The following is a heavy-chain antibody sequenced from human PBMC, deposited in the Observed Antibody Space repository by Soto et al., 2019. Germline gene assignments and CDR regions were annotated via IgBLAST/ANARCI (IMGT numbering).Heavy chain of an antibody. D-gene: IGHD3-22*01. J-gene: IGHJ3*02. V-gene: IGHV4-30-4*08. Sequence: PSETLSLTCLVSGDSISSSYYYWTWIRQVPGKGPEWIGHIHNSGTTHYNPSLRSRLTISLDTSKNQFSLRLSSVTAADTAVYFCAVTYYYDSSGYRDAFDIWGQGTMVTASS. CDR2: IHNSGTT. CDR3: AVTYYYDSSGYRDAFDI. CDR1: GDSISSSYYY.